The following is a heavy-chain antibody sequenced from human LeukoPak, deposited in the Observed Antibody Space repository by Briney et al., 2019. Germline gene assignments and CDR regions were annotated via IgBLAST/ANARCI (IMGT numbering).Heavy chain of an antibody. V-gene: IGHV1-46*01. J-gene: IGHJ5*01. CDR3: ARGCIRGGCFDS. Sequence: ASVKVSCKASGYTFTGYYIHWVRQAPGQGVEWMGIIIPSGGGTNYAQKFQGRVTMTRDTSTSTVYLEMNSLRSDDTAVYYCARGCIRGGCFDSWGRGTLVIVSS. CDR1: GYTFTGYY. D-gene: IGHD1-20*01. CDR2: IIPSGGGT.